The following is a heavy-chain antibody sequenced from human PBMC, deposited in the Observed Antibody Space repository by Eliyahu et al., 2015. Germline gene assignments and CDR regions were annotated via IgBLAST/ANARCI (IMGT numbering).Heavy chain of an antibody. Sequence: EVQLVESGGGLVQPGGSLXLSCAASGFXFGXFNXHWVRQASGKGLEWVGRIRNKANGYATAYGASVKGRFTISRDDSKNTAYLQMSSLKTEDTALYYCTRWESGNSSPGLDVWGQGTTVTVSS. J-gene: IGHJ6*02. V-gene: IGHV3-73*01. CDR1: GFXFGXFN. CDR2: IRNKANGYAT. CDR3: TRWESGNSSPGLDV. D-gene: IGHD6-6*01.